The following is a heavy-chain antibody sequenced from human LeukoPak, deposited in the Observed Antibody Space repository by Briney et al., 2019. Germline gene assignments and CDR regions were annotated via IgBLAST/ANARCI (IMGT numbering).Heavy chain of an antibody. CDR2: MNPNSGNT. D-gene: IGHD2-2*02. CDR3: ARGGHCSSTSCYTRGGWFDP. V-gene: IGHV1-8*01. Sequence: ASVKVSCKAPGYTFTSYDINWVRQATGQGLEWMGWMNPNSGNTGYAQKFQGRVTMTRNTSISTAYMELSSLRSEDTAVYYCARGGHCSSTSCYTRGGWFDPWGQGTLVTVSS. CDR1: GYTFTSYD. J-gene: IGHJ5*02.